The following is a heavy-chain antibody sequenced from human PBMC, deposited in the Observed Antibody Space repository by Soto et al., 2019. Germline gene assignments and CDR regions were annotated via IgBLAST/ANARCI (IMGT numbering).Heavy chain of an antibody. Sequence: EVQMLESGGYLVQPGGSLRVSCASGFTFSHYTMAWVRQAPGKGLEWVSGFSRSNGVAYYADSVKGRFTISRDNSKNTVFLLMNSLRAEDTAVYYCANGGLHGSIDGGLSYFHHWDQGTLVTVFS. CDR3: ANGGLHGSIDGGLSYFHH. CDR1: GFTFSHYT. D-gene: IGHD2-15*01. V-gene: IGHV3-23*01. CDR2: FSRSNGVA. J-gene: IGHJ4*02.